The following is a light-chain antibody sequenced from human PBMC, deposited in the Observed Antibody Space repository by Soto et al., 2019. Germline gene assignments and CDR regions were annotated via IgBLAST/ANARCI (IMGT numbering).Light chain of an antibody. Sequence: QSALTQPASVSGSPGQSITISCTGTNSDVGGYNYVSWYQQHPGKAPKLLIYDVSSRPSGLSNRFSGSKSGNTASLIISGLQAEDEADYYCTSYADSTTFVFGTGTKLTVL. CDR2: DVS. J-gene: IGLJ1*01. V-gene: IGLV2-14*03. CDR1: NSDVGGYNY. CDR3: TSYADSTTFV.